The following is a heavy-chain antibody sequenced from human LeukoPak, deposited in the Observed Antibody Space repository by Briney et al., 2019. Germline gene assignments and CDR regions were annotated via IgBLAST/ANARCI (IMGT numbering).Heavy chain of an antibody. Sequence: GASVKVSCKASGGTFSSYAISWVRQAPGQGLEWMGGIIPIFGTANYAQKFQGRVTITADKSTSTAYMELSSLRSEDTAVYYCARVLELYDYVWGSYRPHYYYYMDVWGKGTTVTVSS. CDR3: ARVLELYDYVWGSYRPHYYYYMDV. D-gene: IGHD3-16*02. V-gene: IGHV1-69*06. CDR1: GGTFSSYA. CDR2: IIPIFGTA. J-gene: IGHJ6*03.